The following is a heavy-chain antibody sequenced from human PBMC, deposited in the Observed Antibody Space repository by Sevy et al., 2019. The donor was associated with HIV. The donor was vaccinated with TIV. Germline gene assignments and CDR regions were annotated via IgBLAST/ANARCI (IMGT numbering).Heavy chain of an antibody. CDR3: ASGRGYSYSLTY. J-gene: IGHJ4*02. CDR1: GDSVNNYY. CDR2: VYASGNT. D-gene: IGHD5-18*01. V-gene: IGHV4-4*07. Sequence: SETLSLTCNVSGDSVNNYYWYWIRQPAGKGLEWIGRVYASGNTNYNPSLKSRVTMSVDTSKNHFSLKLASVTAADTAVYFWASGRGYSYSLTYWGQGTLVTVSS.